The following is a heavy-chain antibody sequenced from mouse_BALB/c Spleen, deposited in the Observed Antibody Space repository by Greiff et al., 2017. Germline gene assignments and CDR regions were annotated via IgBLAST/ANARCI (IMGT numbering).Heavy chain of an antibody. CDR1: GYTFTSYV. V-gene: IGHV1-14*01. CDR3: ARQGDVDYPWFAY. J-gene: IGHJ3*01. Sequence: VQLQQSGPELVKPGASVKMSCKASGYTFTSYVMHWVKQKPGQGLEWIGYINPYNDGTKYNEKFKGKATLTSDKSSSTAYMELSSLTSEDSAVYYCARQGDVDYPWFAYWGQGTLVTVSA. CDR2: INPYNDGT. D-gene: IGHD2-4*01.